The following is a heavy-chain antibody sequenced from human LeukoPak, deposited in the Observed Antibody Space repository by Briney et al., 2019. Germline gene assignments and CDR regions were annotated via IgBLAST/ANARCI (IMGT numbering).Heavy chain of an antibody. D-gene: IGHD4-11*01. CDR3: ATSTVTPSGVRLAFLI. Sequence: GESLEILCKGSGYSFTSYWSGWVRQMPGKGLEWMGIIYPGDSDTRYSPSFQGQVTISADKSISTAYLQWSSLKASDTAMYYCATSTVTPSGVRLAFLIWPERTMLTVSS. J-gene: IGHJ3*02. V-gene: IGHV5-51*01. CDR1: GYSFTSYW. CDR2: IYPGDSDT.